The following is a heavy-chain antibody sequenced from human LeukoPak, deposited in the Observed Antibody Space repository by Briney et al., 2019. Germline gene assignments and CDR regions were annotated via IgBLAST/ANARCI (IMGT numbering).Heavy chain of an antibody. D-gene: IGHD3-9*01. CDR1: GFSLSNHV. J-gene: IGHJ4*02. V-gene: IGHV3-7*01. Sequence: GGSLRLSCAASGFSLSNHVMSWVRQAPGKGLEWVANIKQDGSEKYYVDSVKGRFTISRDNAKNSLYLQMNSLRVEDTAVYYCARVLTGTKNFDYWGQGTLVSVSS. CDR3: ARVLTGTKNFDY. CDR2: IKQDGSEK.